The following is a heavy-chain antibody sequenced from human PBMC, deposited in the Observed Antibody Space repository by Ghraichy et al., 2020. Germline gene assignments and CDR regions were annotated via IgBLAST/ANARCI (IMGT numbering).Heavy chain of an antibody. J-gene: IGHJ4*02. CDR2: IQSKIDGGTT. CDR3: AKGNWNFDK. V-gene: IGHV3-15*01. D-gene: IGHD1-1*01. Sequence: GGSLRLSCAASGFTFSGAWLTWVRQAPGKGLEWVGRIQSKIDGGTTDYAAPVRGRFTISRDNAKNSLYLQMNSLRAEDTAVYYCAKGNWNFDKWGQGTLVTVSS. CDR1: GFTFSGAW.